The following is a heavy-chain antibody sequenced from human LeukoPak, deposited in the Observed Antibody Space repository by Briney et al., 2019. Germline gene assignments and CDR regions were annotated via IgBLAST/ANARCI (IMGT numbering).Heavy chain of an antibody. V-gene: IGHV4-39*06. D-gene: IGHD3-10*01. J-gene: IGHJ4*02. CDR1: GGSISSSSYY. CDR3: ARDFDAVGY. CDR2: IYYSGST. Sequence: SESLSLTCTVSGGSISSSSYYWGWIRQPPGKGLEWIGSIYYSGSTYYNTSLKSRVTISVDTSKNQFTLKLSSVTDADTAVYCCARDFDAVGYWGQGTLVNVSS.